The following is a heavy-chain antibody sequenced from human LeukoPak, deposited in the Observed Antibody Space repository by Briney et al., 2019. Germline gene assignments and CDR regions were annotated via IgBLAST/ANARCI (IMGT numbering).Heavy chain of an antibody. Sequence: GGSLRLSCAASGFTFSDYFMTWIRQAPGKGLEWFSYISGSGSNKYYADSVKGRFTISRDNAKNSLYLQMNSLRVEDTAVYYCATSQSSVAGIVGDWGQGTLVTVSS. D-gene: IGHD6-19*01. J-gene: IGHJ4*02. CDR1: GFTFSDYF. CDR3: ATSQSSVAGIVGD. V-gene: IGHV3-11*04. CDR2: ISGSGSNK.